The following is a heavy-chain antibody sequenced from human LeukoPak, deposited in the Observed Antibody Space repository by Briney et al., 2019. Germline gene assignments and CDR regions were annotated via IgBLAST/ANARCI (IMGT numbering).Heavy chain of an antibody. CDR3: ARMSGYCSRTSCYTPPFDY. D-gene: IGHD2-2*02. CDR1: GFTFSSYW. CDR2: IKQDGSEK. J-gene: IGHJ4*02. V-gene: IGHV3-7*01. Sequence: GGSLRLSCAASGFTFSSYWMSWVRQAPGKGLELEANIKQDGSEKYYVDSVKGRFTISRDNAKNSLYLQMNSLRAEDTAVYYCARMSGYCSRTSCYTPPFDYWGQGTLVTVSS.